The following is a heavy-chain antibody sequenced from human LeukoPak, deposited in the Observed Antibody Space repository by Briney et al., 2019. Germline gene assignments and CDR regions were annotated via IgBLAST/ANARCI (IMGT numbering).Heavy chain of an antibody. CDR2: IYYSGST. Sequence: SEPLSLTCTVSGGSISSYYWSWIRQPAGKGLEWIGYIYYSGSTNYNPSLKSRVTISVDTSKNQFSLKLSSVTAADTAVYYCARVDREVRRGYCSGGSCYGYYFDYWGQGTLVTVSS. D-gene: IGHD2-15*01. CDR1: GGSISSYY. CDR3: ARVDREVRRGYCSGGSCYGYYFDY. V-gene: IGHV4-59*01. J-gene: IGHJ4*02.